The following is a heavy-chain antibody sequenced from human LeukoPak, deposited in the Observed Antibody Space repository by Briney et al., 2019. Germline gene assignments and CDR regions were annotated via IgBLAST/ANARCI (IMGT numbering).Heavy chain of an antibody. CDR1: GFTFSSYS. Sequence: GGSLRLSCVTSGFTFSSYSMNWVRQAPGKGLEWVSYISGHSSVIYYADSVKGRFTISRDNAKNSLYLQMNSLRAEDTAVYYCARAGSQQLADGMDAWGQGTTVTVSS. D-gene: IGHD6-13*01. CDR2: ISGHSSVI. V-gene: IGHV3-48*04. CDR3: ARAGSQQLADGMDA. J-gene: IGHJ6*02.